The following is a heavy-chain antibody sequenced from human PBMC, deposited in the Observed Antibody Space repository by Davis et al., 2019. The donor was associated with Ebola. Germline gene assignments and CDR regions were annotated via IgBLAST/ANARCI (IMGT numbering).Heavy chain of an antibody. D-gene: IGHD1-7*01. CDR2: IIPILGIA. J-gene: IGHJ6*02. CDR1: GYTFTSYY. V-gene: IGHV1-69*02. Sequence: SVKVSCKASGYTFTSYYMHWVRQAPGQGLEWMGRIIPILGIANYAQKFQGRVTITADKSTSTAYMELSSLRSEDTAVYYCAISITGTTTDGMDVWGQGTTVTVSS. CDR3: AISITGTTTDGMDV.